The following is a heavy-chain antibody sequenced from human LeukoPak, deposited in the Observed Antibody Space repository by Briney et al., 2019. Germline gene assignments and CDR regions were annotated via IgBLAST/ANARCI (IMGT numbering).Heavy chain of an antibody. D-gene: IGHD6-13*01. CDR1: GYTFTGYY. CDR2: INPNSGGT. J-gene: IGHJ4*02. V-gene: IGHV1-2*06. Sequence: GASVKVSCKASGYTFTGYYMHWVRQAPGQGLEWMGRINPNSGGTNYAQKFQGRVTMTRDTSISTAYMELSRLRSDGTAVYYCARDPIAAEDSSSWPNEGYWGQGTLVTVSS. CDR3: ARDPIAAEDSSSWPNEGY.